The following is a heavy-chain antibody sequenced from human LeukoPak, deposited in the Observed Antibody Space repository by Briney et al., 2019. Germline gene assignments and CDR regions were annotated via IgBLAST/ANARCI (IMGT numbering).Heavy chain of an antibody. CDR3: ARNSGSIARYYYYMDV. Sequence: SETLSLTCAVYGGSFSGYYWSWIRQPPGKGLEWIGDIYYSGSTNYNPSLKSRVTISIDTSKNQFSLNLSSVTAADTAVYYCARNSGSIARYYYYMDVWGKGTTVTVSS. CDR1: GGSFSGYY. V-gene: IGHV4-34*01. D-gene: IGHD1-26*01. CDR2: IYYSGST. J-gene: IGHJ6*03.